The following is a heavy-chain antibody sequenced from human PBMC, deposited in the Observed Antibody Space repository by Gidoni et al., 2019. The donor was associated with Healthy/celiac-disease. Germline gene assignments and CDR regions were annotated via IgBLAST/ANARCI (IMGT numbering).Heavy chain of an antibody. V-gene: IGHV3-66*01. J-gene: IGHJ4*02. D-gene: IGHD3-10*01. Sequence: EVQPVDSGGGLVQSGGSLCPSSAASGFTVSSTYMSWVRQAPGKGLEWVSVIYSGGSTYYADSVKGRFTISRDNSKNTLYLQMNSLRAEDTAVYYCARDLVRGVGDYWGQGTLVTVSS. CDR2: IYSGGST. CDR3: ARDLVRGVGDY. CDR1: GFTVSSTY.